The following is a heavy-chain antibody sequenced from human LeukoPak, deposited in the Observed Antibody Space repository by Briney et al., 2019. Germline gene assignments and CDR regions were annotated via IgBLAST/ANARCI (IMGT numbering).Heavy chain of an antibody. CDR3: ARGGGAPPYHFDL. CDR1: EFMFGSFG. Sequence: GGSLRLSCAAYEFMFGSFGMNWVRQAPGKGLEWVSSISSGSDYIYYSDSVKGRFTISRDNAEKSLFLQMNSLRAEDTAVYYCARGGGAPPYHFDLWGQGTPVTVSS. J-gene: IGHJ4*02. CDR2: ISSGSDYI. D-gene: IGHD1-26*01. V-gene: IGHV3-21*01.